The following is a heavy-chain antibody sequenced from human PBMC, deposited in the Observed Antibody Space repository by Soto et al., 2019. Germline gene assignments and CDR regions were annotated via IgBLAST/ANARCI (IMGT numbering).Heavy chain of an antibody. Sequence: ASVKVSCKASGGTFSSYAISWVRQAPGQGLEWMGGIIPIFGTANYAQKFQGRVTITADKSTSTAYMELSSLRSEDTAVYYCASSGYCSSTSCYSRHWYFDLWGGGTLVTVSS. CDR1: GGTFSSYA. J-gene: IGHJ2*01. V-gene: IGHV1-69*06. CDR3: ASSGYCSSTSCYSRHWYFDL. D-gene: IGHD2-2*01. CDR2: IIPIFGTA.